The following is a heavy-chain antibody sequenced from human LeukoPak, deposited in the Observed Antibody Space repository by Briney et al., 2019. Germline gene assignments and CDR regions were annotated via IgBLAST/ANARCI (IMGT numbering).Heavy chain of an antibody. J-gene: IGHJ5*02. V-gene: IGHV1-18*01. Sequence: ASVKVSCKASGFTFTSYGISWVRQAPGQRLEWMGWISANNGNTIYVQNFQGRVTMTTDTSTSTAYMELRSLRSDDTAVYYCARDGRPMVPLSWFDPWGQGTLVTVSS. CDR3: ARDGRPMVPLSWFDP. CDR2: ISANNGNT. CDR1: GFTFTSYG. D-gene: IGHD3-10*01.